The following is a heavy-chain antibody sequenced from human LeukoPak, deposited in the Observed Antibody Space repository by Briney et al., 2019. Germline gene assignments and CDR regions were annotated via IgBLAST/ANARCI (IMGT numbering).Heavy chain of an antibody. V-gene: IGHV3-21*01. CDR1: GFTFSSYS. CDR3: ARGRGDGYNIDFYFDY. Sequence: GGSLRLSCAASGFTFSSYSMNWVRQAPGEGLEWVSSISSISSYIYYADSVKGRFTISRDNAKNSLYLQMNSLRAEDTAVYYCARGRGDGYNIDFYFDYWGQGTLVTVSS. J-gene: IGHJ4*02. CDR2: ISSISSYI. D-gene: IGHD5-24*01.